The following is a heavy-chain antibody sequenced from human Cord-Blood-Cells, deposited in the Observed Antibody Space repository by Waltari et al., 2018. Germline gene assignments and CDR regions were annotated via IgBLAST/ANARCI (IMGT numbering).Heavy chain of an antibody. CDR1: GFTFSSYS. V-gene: IGHV3-21*01. Sequence: EVQLVESGGGLVKPGGSLRLSCAASGFTFSSYSMNWVRQAPGKGLEWVSSLSSGSSYIYYADSGKGLFTISRDNAKNSLYLQMNSLRAEDTAVYYCARAWDTAMHAFDIWGQGTMVTVSS. J-gene: IGHJ3*02. CDR2: LSSGSSYI. D-gene: IGHD5-18*01. CDR3: ARAWDTAMHAFDI.